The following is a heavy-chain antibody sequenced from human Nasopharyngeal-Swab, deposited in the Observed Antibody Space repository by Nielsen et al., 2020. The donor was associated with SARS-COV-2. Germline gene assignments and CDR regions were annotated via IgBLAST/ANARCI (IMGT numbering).Heavy chain of an antibody. CDR3: ASFSSSWPNFDY. D-gene: IGHD6-13*01. J-gene: IGHJ4*02. Sequence: WIRQPPGKGLEWVSSISSSSSYIYYADSVKGRFTISRDNAKNSLCLQMNSLRAEDTAVYYCASFSSSWPNFDYWGQGTLVTVSS. CDR2: ISSSSSYI. V-gene: IGHV3-21*01.